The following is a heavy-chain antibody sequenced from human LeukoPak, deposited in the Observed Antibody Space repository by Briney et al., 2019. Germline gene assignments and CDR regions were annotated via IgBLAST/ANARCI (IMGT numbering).Heavy chain of an antibody. CDR3: ATDAVVPDARGWFDP. CDR1: GYTLTELS. V-gene: IGHV1-24*01. D-gene: IGHD2-2*01. Sequence: GASVKVSCKVSGYTLTELSMHWVRQAPGKGLEWMGGFDPEDGETIYAQKFQGRVTMTEDTSTDTAYMELSSLRSEDTAVYYCATDAVVPDARGWFDPWGQGTLVTVSS. CDR2: FDPEDGET. J-gene: IGHJ5*02.